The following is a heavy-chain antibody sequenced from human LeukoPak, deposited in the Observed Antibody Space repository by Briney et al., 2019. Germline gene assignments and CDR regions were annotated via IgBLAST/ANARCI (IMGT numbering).Heavy chain of an antibody. CDR3: ARDRVGATEGDAFDI. CDR1: TFTFSTYS. V-gene: IGHV3-48*02. CDR2: ISSSGITR. D-gene: IGHD1-26*01. J-gene: IGHJ3*02. Sequence: GGSLRLSCAASTFTFSTYSMNWVRQAPGKGLEWVSYISSSGITRYYADSVKGRFTISRDNAKNSLYLQMNSLRDEDTAAYYCARDRVGATEGDAFDIWGQGTMVTVFS.